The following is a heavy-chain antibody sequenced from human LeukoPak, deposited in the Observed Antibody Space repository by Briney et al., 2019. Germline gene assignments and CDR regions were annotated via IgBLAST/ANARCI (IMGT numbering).Heavy chain of an antibody. V-gene: IGHV1-18*01. J-gene: IGHJ3*02. CDR3: ARGPYCGGDCSSSDSSDI. CDR2: ISGYNGNT. Sequence: ASMKVSCKASGYTFINYGVSWVRQAPGQGLEWMGWISGYNGNTNYAQNIQGRVTMTTDTSTSTGYLELRSLRSDDTAVYFCARGPYCGGDCSSSDSSDIWGQGTMVTVSS. D-gene: IGHD2-21*02. CDR1: GYTFINYG.